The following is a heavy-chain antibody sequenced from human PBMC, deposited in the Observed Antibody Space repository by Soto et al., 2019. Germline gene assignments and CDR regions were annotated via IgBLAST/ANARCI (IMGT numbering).Heavy chain of an antibody. CDR1: GFTFSSYS. V-gene: IGHV3-21*01. J-gene: IGHJ4*02. CDR2: ISSSSSYI. CDR3: ARDTQNSISSGCDY. Sequence: PGGSLRLSCAASGFTFSSYSMNWVRQAPGKGLEWVSSISSSSSYIYYADSVKGRFTISRDNAKNSLYLQMNSLRAEDTAVYYCARDTQNSISSGCDYWGQGTLVTVSS. D-gene: IGHD6-6*01.